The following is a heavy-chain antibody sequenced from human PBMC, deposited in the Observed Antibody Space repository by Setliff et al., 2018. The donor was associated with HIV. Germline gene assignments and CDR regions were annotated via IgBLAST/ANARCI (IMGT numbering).Heavy chain of an antibody. CDR1: GGSMNNYY. V-gene: IGHV4-59*01. D-gene: IGHD1-26*01. Sequence: PSETLSLTCTVFGGSMNNYYWNWIRQSPGKGLEWIGYVYYSGSTKYSPSLKSRVSISLDPSTKQVSLRLRSVTAADTAAYYCARHRDGGTYPLDYWGQGTLVTVSS. J-gene: IGHJ4*02. CDR3: ARHRDGGTYPLDY. CDR2: VYYSGST.